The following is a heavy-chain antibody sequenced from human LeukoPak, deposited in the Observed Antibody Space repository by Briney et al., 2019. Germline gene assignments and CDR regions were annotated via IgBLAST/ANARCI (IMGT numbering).Heavy chain of an antibody. V-gene: IGHV3-30*02. CDR3: AKDSDTYGHRHFDH. Sequence: PGGSLRLSCVASGFTFSSYGMQWVRQAPGKGLEWVAFIGFDGSKICYADSVKGRFTISRDNSKNTVNLQMNSLRVEDTAVYYCAKDSDTYGHRHFDHWGQGTLVTVSS. D-gene: IGHD2-8*01. CDR1: GFTFSSYG. CDR2: IGFDGSKI. J-gene: IGHJ4*02.